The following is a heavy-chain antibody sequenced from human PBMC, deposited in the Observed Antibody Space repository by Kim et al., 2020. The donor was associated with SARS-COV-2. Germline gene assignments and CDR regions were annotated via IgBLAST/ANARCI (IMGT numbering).Heavy chain of an antibody. V-gene: IGHV3-13*05. D-gene: IGHD6-6*01. CDR3: ARGTPGEYSSSCPVFDL. J-gene: IGHJ2*01. Sequence: GGSLRLSCAASGFTFSSYDMHWVRQATGKGLEWVSAIGTAGDPYYPGSVKGRFTISRENAKNSLYLQMNSLRAGDTAVYYCARGTPGEYSSSCPVFDLWGRGTLVTVSS. CDR2: IGTAGDP. CDR1: GFTFSSYD.